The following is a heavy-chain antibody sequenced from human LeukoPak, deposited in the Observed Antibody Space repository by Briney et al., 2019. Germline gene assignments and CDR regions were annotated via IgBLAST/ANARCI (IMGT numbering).Heavy chain of an antibody. CDR3: ARDPSSPATPWYFDL. J-gene: IGHJ2*01. V-gene: IGHV3-53*01. Sequence: GGSLRLSCAASGFTVSSNYMSWVRQAPGKGLEWVSIIYSGGSTFYADSVKGRFTISRDNAKNSLYLQMNSLSAEDTAVYYCARDPSSPATPWYFDLWGRGTLVTVSS. D-gene: IGHD6-25*01. CDR2: IYSGGST. CDR1: GFTVSSNY.